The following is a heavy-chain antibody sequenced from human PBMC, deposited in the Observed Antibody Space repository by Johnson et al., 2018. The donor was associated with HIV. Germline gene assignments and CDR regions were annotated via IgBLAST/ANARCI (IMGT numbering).Heavy chain of an antibody. Sequence: VQLVESGGGLVQPGGSLRLSCAASGFTVSSNYMSWVRQAPGKGLEWVSVIYSGGSTYYEDSVKGRFTISRDNSKNTLYLQMNSLRAEDTAVYYCATFGYTSGWNVTDDAFDVWGHGTLVTVSS. J-gene: IGHJ3*01. D-gene: IGHD6-19*01. V-gene: IGHV3-66*01. CDR2: IYSGGST. CDR3: ATFGYTSGWNVTDDAFDV. CDR1: GFTVSSNY.